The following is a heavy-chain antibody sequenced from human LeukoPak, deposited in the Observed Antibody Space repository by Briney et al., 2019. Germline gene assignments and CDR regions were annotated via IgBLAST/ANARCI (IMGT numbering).Heavy chain of an antibody. J-gene: IGHJ5*02. D-gene: IGHD2-21*02. Sequence: GASVKVSCKASGYTFTGFYMHWVRQAPGQGLECMGWINPKNGGINYAQKFQGRVTMTRDTSISTAYMELSRLRSDDTAEYYCAREAYLTANWSDPWGQGTLVTVSS. CDR1: GYTFTGFY. V-gene: IGHV1-2*02. CDR3: AREAYLTANWSDP. CDR2: INPKNGGI.